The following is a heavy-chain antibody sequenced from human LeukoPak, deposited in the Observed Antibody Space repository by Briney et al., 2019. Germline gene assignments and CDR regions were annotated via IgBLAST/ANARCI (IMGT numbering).Heavy chain of an antibody. V-gene: IGHV3-23*01. J-gene: IGHJ3*02. CDR2: ISGSGGST. CDR3: GKDPNGDYVGAFDM. CDR1: GFTFTNYA. Sequence: PGGSLRLSCAASGFTFTNYAMIWVRQAPGKGLEWVSAISGSGGSTCYADSVKGRFTISRDNSKNTLFLQVNSLRAEDTAVYYCGKDPNGDYVGAFDMWGQGTMVTVSP. D-gene: IGHD4-17*01.